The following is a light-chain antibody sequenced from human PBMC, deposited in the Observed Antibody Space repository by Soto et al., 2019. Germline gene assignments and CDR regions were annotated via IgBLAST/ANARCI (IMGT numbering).Light chain of an antibody. CDR1: SSNIGNNY. V-gene: IGLV1-51*02. J-gene: IGLJ2*01. CDR3: GTWDSSLSAVV. CDR2: VNN. Sequence: QSVLTQPPSVSAAPGQKVTISCSGSSSNIGNNYVSWYQQLPGTAPKLLIYVNNKRPSGIPDRFSGSKSGTSATLGITGLQTGDEADYYCGTWDSSLSAVVFGGGTKLTVL.